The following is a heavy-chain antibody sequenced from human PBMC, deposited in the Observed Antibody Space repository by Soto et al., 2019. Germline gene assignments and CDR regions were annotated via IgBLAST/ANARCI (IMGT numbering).Heavy chain of an antibody. CDR1: GGSISSGGYY. V-gene: IGHV4-31*03. J-gene: IGHJ4*02. D-gene: IGHD3-22*01. CDR2: IYYSGST. CDR3: ARVYDSSGYGPYYFDY. Sequence: QVQLQESVPGLVKPSQTLSLTCTVSGGSISSGGYYWSWIRQHPGKGLEWIGYIYYSGSTYYNPSLKSRVTISVDTSKDQFSLKLSSVTAADTALYYCARVYDSSGYGPYYFDYWGQGTLVTVSS.